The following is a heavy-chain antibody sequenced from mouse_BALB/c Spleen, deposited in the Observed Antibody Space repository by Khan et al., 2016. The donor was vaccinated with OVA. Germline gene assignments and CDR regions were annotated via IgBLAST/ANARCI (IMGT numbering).Heavy chain of an antibody. J-gene: IGHJ3*01. V-gene: IGHV1-4*01. CDR3: VRDGAYHRNDGWFAY. Sequence: QIQLVLSGAELARPGASVKMSCKASGYTFTSYTIHWIKKRPGQGLEWIGYINPSNGYTNYNQKFKDKATLTTDKSSTTAYLQLSSLTSDDSAVYNCVRDGAYHRNDGWFAYWGQGTLVTVSA. D-gene: IGHD2-14*01. CDR2: INPSNGYT. CDR1: GYTFTSYT.